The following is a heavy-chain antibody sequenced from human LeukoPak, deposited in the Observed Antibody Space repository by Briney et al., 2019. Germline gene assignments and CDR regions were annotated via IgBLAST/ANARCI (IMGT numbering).Heavy chain of an antibody. Sequence: ASVKVSCKASGYTFTGYYMHWVRQAPGQGLEWMGRINPNSGGTSYAQKFQGRVTMTRDTSISTAYMELSRLRSDDTAVHYCAREDCSSTSCYIDYWGQGTLVTVSS. CDR2: INPNSGGT. D-gene: IGHD2-2*01. J-gene: IGHJ4*02. CDR1: GYTFTGYY. CDR3: AREDCSSTSCYIDY. V-gene: IGHV1-2*06.